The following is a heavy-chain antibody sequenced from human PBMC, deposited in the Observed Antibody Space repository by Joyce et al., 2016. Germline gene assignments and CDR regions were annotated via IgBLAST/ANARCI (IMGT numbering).Heavy chain of an antibody. Sequence: QVHLQESGPGLVKPSETLSLTCTVSGESVTSLFWNWIRQPPGKGLEWVAHISSTGSTKYNPPLKSRATISLDAPRNQFSLKVTSLTAADTAIYYCARDGGYYFDYWGQGTLVAVSS. CDR1: GESVTSLF. V-gene: IGHV4-59*02. J-gene: IGHJ4*02. CDR2: ISSTGST. CDR3: ARDGGYYFDY. D-gene: IGHD3-16*01.